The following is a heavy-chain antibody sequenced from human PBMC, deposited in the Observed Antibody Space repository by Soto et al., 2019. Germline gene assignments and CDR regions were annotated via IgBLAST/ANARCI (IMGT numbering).Heavy chain of an antibody. D-gene: IGHD3-22*01. CDR2: IHYSGST. CDR3: AAHDSGGYYAEY. V-gene: IGHV4-39*01. J-gene: IGHJ4*02. CDR1: GDSVTISDYY. Sequence: QLQLQESGPGLVKPSETLSLTCTVSGDSVTISDYYWGWIRQPPGKGLEWIESIHYSGSTCYNPSLKSRVTISGDTSKKQFSLKLTSVTAADAAVYYCAAHDSGGYYAEYWGQGTLVTVSA.